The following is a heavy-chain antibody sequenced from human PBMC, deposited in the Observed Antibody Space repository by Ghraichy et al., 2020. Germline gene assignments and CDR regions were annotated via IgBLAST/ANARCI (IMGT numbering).Heavy chain of an antibody. J-gene: IGHJ4*02. D-gene: IGHD2-15*01. Sequence: GESLNISCAASGFTFSIYWMHWVRQAPGKGLVWVSRIGSDGSSTNYADSVKGRFTISRDNAKNSLYLQMNSLRAEDTAVYYCARGCSGGNCSPGYWGQGTLVTVSS. CDR2: IGSDGSST. CDR3: ARGCSGGNCSPGY. V-gene: IGHV3-74*01. CDR1: GFTFSIYW.